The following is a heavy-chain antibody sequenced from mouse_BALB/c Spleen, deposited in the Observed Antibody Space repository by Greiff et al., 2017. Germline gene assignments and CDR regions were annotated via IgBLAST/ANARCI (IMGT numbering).Heavy chain of an antibody. J-gene: IGHJ4*01. CDR3: ARDGNSVGYYAMDY. CDR2: ISSGGSYT. D-gene: IGHD2-1*01. CDR1: GFTFSSYA. V-gene: IGHV5-9-4*01. Sequence: VQLKESGGGLVKPGGSLKLSCAASGFTFSSYAMSWVRQSPEKRLEWVAEISSGGSYTYYPDTVTGRFTISRDNAKNTLYLEMSSLRSEDTAMYYCARDGNSVGYYAMDYWGQGTSVTVSS.